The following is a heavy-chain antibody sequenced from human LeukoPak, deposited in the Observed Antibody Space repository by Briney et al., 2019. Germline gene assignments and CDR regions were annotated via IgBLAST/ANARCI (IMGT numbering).Heavy chain of an antibody. CDR1: GFTFSSYA. V-gene: IGHV3-23*01. CDR3: AKDIEMATTN. CDR2: ISGSGGST. D-gene: IGHD5-24*01. Sequence: GASLRLSCAASGFTFSSYAMSWVRRATGKGLEWVSAISGSGGSTYYADSVKGRFTISRDNSKNTLYLQMNSLRAEDTAVYYCAKDIEMATTNWGQGTLVTVSS. J-gene: IGHJ4*02.